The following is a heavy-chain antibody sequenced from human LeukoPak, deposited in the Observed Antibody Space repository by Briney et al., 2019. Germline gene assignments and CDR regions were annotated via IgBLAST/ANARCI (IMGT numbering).Heavy chain of an antibody. D-gene: IGHD5-18*01. V-gene: IGHV4-59*01. Sequence: SETLSLTCTVSGGSISSYYWSWIRQPPGKGLEWIGYIYYSGSTNYNPSLKSRVTIPVDTSKNQFSLKLSSVTAADTAVYYCARGTRGYSYGLDYWGQGTLVTVSS. CDR3: ARGTRGYSYGLDY. J-gene: IGHJ4*02. CDR1: GGSISSYY. CDR2: IYYSGST.